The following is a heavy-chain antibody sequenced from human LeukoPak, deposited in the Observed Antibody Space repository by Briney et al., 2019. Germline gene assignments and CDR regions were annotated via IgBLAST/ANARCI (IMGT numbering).Heavy chain of an antibody. CDR3: ARAPGATFIGAFDI. D-gene: IGHD1-26*01. J-gene: IGHJ3*02. CDR2: INPNSGGT. Sequence: ASVKVSCKASGYTFTGYYTHWVRQAPGQGLEWMGWINPNSGGTNYAQKFQGWVTMTRDTSISTAYMELSRLRSDDTAVYYCARAPGATFIGAFDIWGQGTMVTVSS. V-gene: IGHV1-2*04. CDR1: GYTFTGYY.